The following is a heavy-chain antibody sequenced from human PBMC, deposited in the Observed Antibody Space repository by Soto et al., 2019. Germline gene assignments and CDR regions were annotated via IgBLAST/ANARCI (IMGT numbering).Heavy chain of an antibody. J-gene: IGHJ6*02. CDR3: AIHHSSSWYSSRPREYYYYGMDV. CDR2: IYPGDSDT. Sequence: PGESLKISCKGSGYSFTSYWIGWVRQMPGKGLEWMGIIYPGDSDTRYSPSFQGQVTISADKSISTAYLQWSSLKASDTATYYCAIHHSSSWYSSRPREYYYYGMDVWGQGTTVTVSS. D-gene: IGHD6-13*01. CDR1: GYSFTSYW. V-gene: IGHV5-51*01.